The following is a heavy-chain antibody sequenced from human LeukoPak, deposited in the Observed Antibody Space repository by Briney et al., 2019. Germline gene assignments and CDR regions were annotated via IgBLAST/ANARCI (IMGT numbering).Heavy chain of an antibody. Sequence: GGSLRLSCEASGFTFSNYSMNWIRQAPGKGLEWVSYISSSGSTMYYTDSVKGRFTISRDNAKDSLYLQMNSLRAEDTAVYYCARDPGSGYEEHFDYWGQGTLVTVSS. CDR3: ARDPGSGYEEHFDY. CDR1: GFTFSNYS. CDR2: ISSSGSTM. D-gene: IGHD5-12*01. V-gene: IGHV3-48*04. J-gene: IGHJ4*02.